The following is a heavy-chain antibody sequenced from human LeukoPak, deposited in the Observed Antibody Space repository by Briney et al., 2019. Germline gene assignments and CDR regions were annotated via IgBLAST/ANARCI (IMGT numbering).Heavy chain of an antibody. D-gene: IGHD4-17*01. CDR1: GYTFTSYY. CDR2: INPSGGST. J-gene: IGHJ5*02. Sequence: EASVKVSCKASGYTFTSYYMHWVRQAPGQGLEWMGIINPSGGSTSYAQKFQGRVTMTRDMSTSTVYMELSSLRSEDTAVYYCAREGFEDDYGDYRNWFDPWGQGTLVTVSS. CDR3: AREGFEDDYGDYRNWFDP. V-gene: IGHV1-46*01.